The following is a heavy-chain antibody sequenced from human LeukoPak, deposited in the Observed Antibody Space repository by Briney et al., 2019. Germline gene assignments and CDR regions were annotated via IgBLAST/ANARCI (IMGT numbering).Heavy chain of an antibody. CDR3: ARESGAFSPFGF. Sequence: SETLSLTCAVSGGSLLSTNWWSWVRPPPGKGLEWIGEVHLSGASNYNPSLKSRVSMSIDKSRNHLSLELTSVTAADTAIYYCARESGAFSPFGFWGQGTLVTVSS. CDR1: GGSLLSTNW. D-gene: IGHD1-26*01. V-gene: IGHV4-4*02. CDR2: VHLSGAS. J-gene: IGHJ4*02.